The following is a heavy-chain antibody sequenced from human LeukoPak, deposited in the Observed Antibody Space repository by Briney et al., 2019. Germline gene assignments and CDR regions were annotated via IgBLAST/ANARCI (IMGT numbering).Heavy chain of an antibody. CDR1: GFTFSSYA. CDR3: AIHFSRIAVARGWFDP. CDR2: ICSSSSYI. V-gene: IGHV3-21*03. J-gene: IGHJ5*02. D-gene: IGHD6-19*01. Sequence: GGSLRLSCAASGFTFSSYAVTWVPHAPGKGRGCVSYICSSSSYIYYTDPERGRFTISRDNPNNSLYLHMNTLRAAATRVYFCAIHFSRIAVARGWFDPWGEGTLVTVSS.